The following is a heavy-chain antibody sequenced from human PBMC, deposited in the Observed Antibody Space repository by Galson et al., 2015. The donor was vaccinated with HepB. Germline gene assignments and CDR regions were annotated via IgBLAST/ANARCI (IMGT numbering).Heavy chain of an antibody. J-gene: IGHJ4*02. CDR1: GFTFSISG. D-gene: IGHD3-10*01. CDR3: AKDSSGALSLHDY. V-gene: IGHV3-23*01. Sequence: SLRLSCATSGFTFSISGMSWVRQAPGKGLEFVSAISGSGGSAYYADSVQGRFTISRDNSKNTLSLQMNSLRAEDTAVYYCAKDSSGALSLHDYWGQGTLVTVSS. CDR2: ISGSGGSA.